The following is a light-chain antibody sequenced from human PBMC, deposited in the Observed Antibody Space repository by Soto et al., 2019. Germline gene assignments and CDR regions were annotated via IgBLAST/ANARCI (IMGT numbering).Light chain of an antibody. CDR2: EVN. V-gene: IGLV2-14*01. CDR1: SSDVGGYNY. CDR3: SSYTSRSTLGV. Sequence: QSVLTQPASVSGTPGQSITISCTGTSSDVGGYNYVSWYQQHPGKAPKLMIYEVNNRPSGVSNRFYGSKSGSTASLTISGLQAEDVVDYYCSSYTSRSTLGVFGTGTKLTGL. J-gene: IGLJ1*01.